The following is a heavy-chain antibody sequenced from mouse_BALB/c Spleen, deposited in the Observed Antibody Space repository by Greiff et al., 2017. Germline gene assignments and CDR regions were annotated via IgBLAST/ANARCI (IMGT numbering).Heavy chain of an antibody. CDR1: GYTFTDYY. CDR2: IYPGSGNT. D-gene: IGHD2-1*01. Sequence: LVESGPELVKPGASVKISCKASGYTFTDYYINWVKQKPGQGLEWIGWIYPGSGNTKYNEKFKGKATLTVDTSSSTAYMQLSSLTSEDTAVYFCDGNYYAMDYWGQGTSVTVSS. J-gene: IGHJ4*01. CDR3: DGNYYAMDY. V-gene: IGHV1-84*02.